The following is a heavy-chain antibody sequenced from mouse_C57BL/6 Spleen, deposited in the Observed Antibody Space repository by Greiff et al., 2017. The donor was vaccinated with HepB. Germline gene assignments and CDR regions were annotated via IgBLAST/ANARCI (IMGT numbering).Heavy chain of an antibody. J-gene: IGHJ2*01. CDR1: GFNIKNTY. Sequence: VQLKESVAELVRPGASVKLSCTASGFNIKNTYMHWVKQRPEQGLEWIGRIDPANGNTKYAPKFQGKATITADTSSNTASLQLSSLTSEDTAIYYGASGGREGNYFDYWGQGTTLTVSS. V-gene: IGHV14-3*01. D-gene: IGHD3-3*01. CDR2: IDPANGNT. CDR3: ASGGREGNYFDY.